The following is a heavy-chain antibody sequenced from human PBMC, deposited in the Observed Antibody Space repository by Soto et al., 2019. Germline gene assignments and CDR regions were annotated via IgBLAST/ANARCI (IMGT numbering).Heavy chain of an antibody. CDR1: GGSISSSSYY. CDR2: IYYSGST. Sequence: SETLALTCTVSGGSISSSSYYWGWIRQPPGKGLEWIGSIYYSGSTYYNPSLKSRVTISVDTSKNQFSLKLSSVTAADTAVYYRARHPVLMRLDYWGQGTLVTVSS. J-gene: IGHJ4*02. V-gene: IGHV4-39*01. CDR3: ARHPVLMRLDY.